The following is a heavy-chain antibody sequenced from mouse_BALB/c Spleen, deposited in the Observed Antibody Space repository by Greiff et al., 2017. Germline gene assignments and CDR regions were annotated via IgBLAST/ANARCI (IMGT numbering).Heavy chain of an antibody. V-gene: IGHV8-12*01. Sequence: QVTLNVSGPGILQPSQTLSLTCSFSGFSLSTSGMGVSWIRQPSGKGLEWLPHIYWDDDKRYNPSLKSRLTISKDTSRNQVFLKITSVDTADTATYYCARRGYGWYFDVWGAGTTVTVSS. D-gene: IGHD2-2*01. J-gene: IGHJ1*01. CDR3: ARRGYGWYFDV. CDR1: GFSLSTSGMG. CDR2: IYWDDDK.